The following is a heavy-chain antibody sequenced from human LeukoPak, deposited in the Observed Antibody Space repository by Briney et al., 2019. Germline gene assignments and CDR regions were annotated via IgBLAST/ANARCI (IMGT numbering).Heavy chain of an antibody. CDR2: ISSRNSYI. CDR3: ARDVAITYYYASGSYSAFDY. D-gene: IGHD3-10*01. J-gene: IGHJ4*02. V-gene: IGHV3-21*01. CDR1: GLSFSSHT. Sequence: AGGSLRLSCAASGLSFSSHTMNWVRQAPGKGLEWVSSISSRNSYIYYADSVKGRFTIYRDNAKNSLYLQMDSLRAEDTAVYYCARDVAITYYYASGSYSAFDYWGQGTLVTVSS.